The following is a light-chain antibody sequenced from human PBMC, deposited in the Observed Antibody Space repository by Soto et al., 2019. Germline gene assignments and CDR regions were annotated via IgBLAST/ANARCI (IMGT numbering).Light chain of an antibody. CDR3: QHWNDYSWT. V-gene: IGKV1-5*03. CDR1: QSISIW. Sequence: DIHMTQSPSTLSASVGDRVTITCRASQSISIWLAWYQQNPGKAPNLLIYKPSSLETGVPSRFSGSGSGTEFTLTISSLQPDDFATYYCQHWNDYSWTFGQGTKVEVK. CDR2: KPS. J-gene: IGKJ1*01.